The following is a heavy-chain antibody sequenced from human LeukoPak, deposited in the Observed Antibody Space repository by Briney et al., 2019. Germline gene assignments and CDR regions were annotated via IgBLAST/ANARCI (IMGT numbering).Heavy chain of an antibody. CDR2: INWNGGST. CDR1: GFTFDDYG. D-gene: IGHD3-10*01. J-gene: IGHJ4*02. CDR3: ARDERFGESPYYFDY. V-gene: IGHV3-20*04. Sequence: PGGSLRLSCAASGFTFDDYGMSWDRQAPGKGLEWVSGINWNGGSTGYADSVKGRFTISRDNAKNSLYLQINSLRAEDTALYYCARDERFGESPYYFDYWGQGTLVTVSS.